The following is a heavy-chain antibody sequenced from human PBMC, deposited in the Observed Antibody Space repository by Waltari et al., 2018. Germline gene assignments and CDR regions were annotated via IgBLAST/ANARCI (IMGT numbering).Heavy chain of an antibody. CDR3: ATTSDYGDYALDY. V-gene: IGHV4-38-2*01. CDR1: GYSISSGYY. D-gene: IGHD4-17*01. CDR2: IYHSGST. Sequence: QVQLQESGPGLVKPSETLSLTCAVSGYSISSGYYWGWIRQPPGKGLEWIGSIYHSGSTYDNRSLKSRVTISVDTSKNKFSLKLSSVTAADTAVYYCATTSDYGDYALDYWGQGTLVTVSS. J-gene: IGHJ4*02.